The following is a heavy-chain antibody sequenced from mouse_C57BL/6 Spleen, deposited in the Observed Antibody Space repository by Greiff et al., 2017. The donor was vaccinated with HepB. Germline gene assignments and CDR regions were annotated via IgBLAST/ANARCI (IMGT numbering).Heavy chain of an antibody. V-gene: IGHV1-69*01. J-gene: IGHJ3*01. Sequence: QVQLQQPGAELVMPGASVKLSCKASGYTFTSYWLHWVKQRPGQGLAWIGEIDPSDSYTNYNQKFKGKSTLTVDKSSSTAYMQLSSLTSEDSAVYYCAMFIDSSGYPWFAYWGQGTLVTVSA. CDR1: GYTFTSYW. D-gene: IGHD3-2*02. CDR2: IDPSDSYT. CDR3: AMFIDSSGYPWFAY.